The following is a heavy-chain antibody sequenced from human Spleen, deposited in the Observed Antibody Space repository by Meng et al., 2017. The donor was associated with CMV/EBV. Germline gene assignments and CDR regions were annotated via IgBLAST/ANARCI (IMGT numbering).Heavy chain of an antibody. CDR1: GFTFSYYW. V-gene: IGHV3-74*01. CDR3: ARGLAGPSNY. CDR2: IKSDGSTT. Sequence: GESLKISCAASGFTFSYYWMHWVRQAPRKGLVWVSRIKSDGSTTNYADSVKGRFTISRDNAKNTLNLQMNSLRAEDTAVYYCARGLAGPSNYWGQGTLVTVSS. D-gene: IGHD6-19*01. J-gene: IGHJ4*02.